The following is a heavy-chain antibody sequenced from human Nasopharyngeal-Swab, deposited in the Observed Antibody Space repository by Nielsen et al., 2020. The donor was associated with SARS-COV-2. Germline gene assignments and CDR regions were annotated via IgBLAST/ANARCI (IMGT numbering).Heavy chain of an antibody. CDR2: IYSGGTT. D-gene: IGHD2-2*01. V-gene: IGHV3-66*01. CDR1: GFAVSSKY. CDR3: ASGHSSTPDN. Sequence: GGSLRLSCAASGFAVSSKYMSWVRQAPGKGLEWVSVIYSGGTTDYADSVKGRFTISRDSPKNMLYLQLNSLRAEDTAVYYCASGHSSTPDNWGQGTLVTVSS. J-gene: IGHJ4*02.